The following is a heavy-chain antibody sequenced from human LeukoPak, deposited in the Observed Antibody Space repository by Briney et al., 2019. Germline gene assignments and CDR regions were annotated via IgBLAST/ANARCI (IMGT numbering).Heavy chain of an antibody. D-gene: IGHD2-2*01. V-gene: IGHV3-21*01. J-gene: IGHJ4*02. CDR2: ISTSSTYM. CDR3: AKARNCDSASCYGVGDF. CDR1: GFTFSTYS. Sequence: TGGSLRLSCAASGFTFSTYSMNWGCQTPGKGLEWVSSISTSSTYMYYVDSVKGRFTISRDNAKNSLYLQMNSLRAEDTAVYYCAKARNCDSASCYGVGDFWGQGTLVTVSS.